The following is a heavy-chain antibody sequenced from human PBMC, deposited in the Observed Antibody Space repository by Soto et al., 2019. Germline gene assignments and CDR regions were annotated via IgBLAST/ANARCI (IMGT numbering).Heavy chain of an antibody. V-gene: IGHV4-34*01. CDR2: INHSGST. Sequence: LSLTCAVYGGSFSGYYWSWIRQPPGKGLEWIGEINHSGSTNYNPSLKSRVTISVDTSKNQFSLKLSSVTAADTAVYYCARQRHNWNFRYYYGMDVWGQGTTVTVSS. CDR3: ARQRHNWNFRYYYGMDV. D-gene: IGHD1-7*01. J-gene: IGHJ6*02. CDR1: GGSFSGYY.